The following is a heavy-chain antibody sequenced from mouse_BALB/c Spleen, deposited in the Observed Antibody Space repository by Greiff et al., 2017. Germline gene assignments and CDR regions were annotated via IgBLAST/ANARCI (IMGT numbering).Heavy chain of an antibody. J-gene: IGHJ3*01. V-gene: IGHV5-6*02. D-gene: IGHD2-14*01. CDR3: ARQANRYAAY. Sequence: DVKLVESGGDLVKPGGSLKLSCAASGFTFSSYGMSWVRQTPDKRLEWVATISSGGSYTYYPDSVKGRFTISRDNAKNTLYLQMSSLKSEDTAMYYCARQANRYAAYWGQGTLVTVSA. CDR1: GFTFSSYG. CDR2: ISSGGSYT.